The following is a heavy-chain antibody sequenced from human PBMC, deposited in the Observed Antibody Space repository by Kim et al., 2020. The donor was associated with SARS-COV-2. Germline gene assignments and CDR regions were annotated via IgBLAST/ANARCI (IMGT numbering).Heavy chain of an antibody. V-gene: IGHV1-24*01. J-gene: IGHJ4*02. CDR1: GYTLTELS. D-gene: IGHD3-22*01. CDR2: FDPEDGET. CDR3: ATGGNYYDSSGYYSPLDY. Sequence: ASVKVSCKVSGYTLTELSMHWVRQAPGKGLEWMGGFDPEDGETIYAQKFQGRVTMTEDTSTDTAYMELSSLRSEDTAVYYCATGGNYYDSSGYYSPLDYWGQGTLVTVSS.